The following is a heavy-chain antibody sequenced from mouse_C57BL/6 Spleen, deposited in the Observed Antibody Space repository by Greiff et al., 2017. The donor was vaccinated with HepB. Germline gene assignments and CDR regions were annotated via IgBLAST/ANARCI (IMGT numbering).Heavy chain of an antibody. CDR2: IYPSDSET. CDR1: GYTFTSYW. J-gene: IGHJ4*01. V-gene: IGHV1-61*01. CDR3: ARRGWTYYAMDY. Sequence: VQLQQSGAELVRPGSSVKLSCKASGYTFTSYWMDWVKQRPGQGLEWIGNIYPSDSETHYNQKFKDKATLTVDKSSSTAYMQLSSLTSADSAVYYCARRGWTYYAMDYWGQGTSVTVSS. D-gene: IGHD3-3*01.